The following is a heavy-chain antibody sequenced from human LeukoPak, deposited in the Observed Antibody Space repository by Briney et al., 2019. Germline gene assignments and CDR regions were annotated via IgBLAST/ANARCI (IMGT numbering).Heavy chain of an antibody. Sequence: SETLSLTCTVSGGSISPYYWSWIRQSPGKGLEFIGYIYSGGTTNYHPSLRSRVTISLDMSRSQFSLKLSSVTTADTAVYYCARGPYYASSGFDSWGQGTQVTASS. CDR3: ARGPYYASSGFDS. J-gene: IGHJ4*02. CDR2: IYSGGTT. V-gene: IGHV4-59*12. CDR1: GGSISPYY. D-gene: IGHD2-8*01.